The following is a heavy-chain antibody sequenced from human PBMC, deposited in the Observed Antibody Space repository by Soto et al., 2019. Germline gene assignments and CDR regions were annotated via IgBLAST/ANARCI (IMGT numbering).Heavy chain of an antibody. CDR3: ARDPTLAYCGGDCDSTSMDF. D-gene: IGHD2-21*02. CDR2: IIPIFGTA. Sequence: ASVKVSCKASGGTFSSYAISWVRQAPGQGLEWMGGIIPIFGTANYAQKFQGRVTITADEATSTAYMELSSLRSEDTAVYYRARDPTLAYCGGDCDSTSMDFWGQRSTVTVS. J-gene: IGHJ6*02. CDR1: GGTFSSYA. V-gene: IGHV1-69*13.